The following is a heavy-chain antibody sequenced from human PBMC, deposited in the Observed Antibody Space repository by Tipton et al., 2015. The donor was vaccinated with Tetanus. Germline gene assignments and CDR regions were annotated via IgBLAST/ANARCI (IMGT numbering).Heavy chain of an antibody. V-gene: IGHV4-39*01. CDR1: GGSISSGGYS. D-gene: IGHD4/OR15-4a*01. Sequence: TLSLTCAVSGGSISSGGYSWGWIRQPPGKGLEWVGSVYYNGSPYYDPSLKSRVTISVDTSKNQFSLKLTSVTAADTAFYFCAKSADNWFDPWGQGTLVTVSS. CDR2: VYYNGSP. J-gene: IGHJ5*02. CDR3: AKSADNWFDP.